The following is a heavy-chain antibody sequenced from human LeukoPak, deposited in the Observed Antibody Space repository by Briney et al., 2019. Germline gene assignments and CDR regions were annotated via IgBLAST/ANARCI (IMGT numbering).Heavy chain of an antibody. CDR2: IASDGNNR. D-gene: IGHD4-23*01. V-gene: IGHV3-74*01. CDR3: ARGRPHGNDY. CDR1: GFIFSDYY. Sequence: PGGSLRLSCAASGFIFSDYYMTWVRQAPGKGLVWVSRIASDGNNRDYADSVKGRFTIPRDNAKNTLYLQMNSLRVEDTAVYYCARGRPHGNDYWGQGTLVTVSS. J-gene: IGHJ4*02.